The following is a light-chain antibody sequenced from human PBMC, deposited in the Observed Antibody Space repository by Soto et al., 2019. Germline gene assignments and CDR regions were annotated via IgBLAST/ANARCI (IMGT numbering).Light chain of an antibody. CDR3: SSYTSRTTRVV. Sequence: QSALTQPASVSGSPGQSITISCTRTSSDVGSYNYVSWYQQLPGKAPKLLIYEVSNRPSGVSYRFSASKSGNTASLTISGLQAEDEADYYCSSYTSRTTRVVFGGGTKLTVL. J-gene: IGLJ2*01. CDR1: SSDVGSYNY. CDR2: EVS. V-gene: IGLV2-14*01.